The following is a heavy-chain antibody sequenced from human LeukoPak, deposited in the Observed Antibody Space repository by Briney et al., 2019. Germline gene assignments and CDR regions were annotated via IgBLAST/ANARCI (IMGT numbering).Heavy chain of an antibody. CDR3: ARDLLYYDSSGYYYDWYFDL. J-gene: IGHJ2*01. CDR2: IKQDGSEK. V-gene: IGHV3-7*01. Sequence: GGSLRLSCAASGFTFSSYWMSWVRQAPGKGLEWVANIKQDGSEKYYVDSLKGRFTISRDNAKNSLYLQMNSLRAEDTAVYYCARDLLYYDSSGYYYDWYFDLWGRGTLVTVSS. D-gene: IGHD3-22*01. CDR1: GFTFSSYW.